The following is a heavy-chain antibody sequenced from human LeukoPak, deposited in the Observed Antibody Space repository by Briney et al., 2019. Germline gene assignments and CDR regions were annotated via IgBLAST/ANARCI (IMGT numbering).Heavy chain of an antibody. V-gene: IGHV1-69*13. CDR3: ARSHIVVVTAPRADSAFDI. D-gene: IGHD2-21*02. J-gene: IGHJ3*02. CDR1: GGTFSSYA. CDR2: IIPIFGTA. Sequence: ASVKVSCKASGGTFSSYAISWVRQAPGQGLEWMGGIIPIFGTANYAQKFQGRVTITADESTSTAYMELSSLRSEDTAVYYRARSHIVVVTAPRADSAFDIWGQGTMVTVSS.